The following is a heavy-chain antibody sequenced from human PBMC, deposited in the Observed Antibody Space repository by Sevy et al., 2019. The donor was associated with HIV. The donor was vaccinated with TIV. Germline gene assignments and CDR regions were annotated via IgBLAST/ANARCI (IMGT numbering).Heavy chain of an antibody. V-gene: IGHV3-23*01. CDR2: MTGSGGTT. CDR1: EFTFSSYA. J-gene: IGHJ1*01. Sequence: GGSLRLSCSASEFTFSSYAMSWVRQAPGKGLEWVSSMTGSGGTTYYGDSVKGRFTISRDNSKNTLYLQMNNLRVEDTALYYCAKDGLHSGDFEYFQDWGQGTLVTVSS. CDR3: AKDGLHSGDFEYFQD. D-gene: IGHD2-21*02.